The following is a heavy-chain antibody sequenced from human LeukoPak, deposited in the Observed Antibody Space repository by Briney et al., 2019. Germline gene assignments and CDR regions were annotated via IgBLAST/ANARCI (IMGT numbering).Heavy chain of an antibody. Sequence: PSETLSLTCTVSGGSLTSYYWSWIRQPPGKGLEWIGYIYYSGSTNYNPSLKSRVTISVDTSKNQFSLKLSSVTAADTAVYYCARDNYDILTGYYNRYFDLWGRGTLVTVSS. V-gene: IGHV4-59*01. CDR2: IYYSGST. J-gene: IGHJ2*01. CDR1: GGSLTSYY. CDR3: ARDNYDILTGYYNRYFDL. D-gene: IGHD3-9*01.